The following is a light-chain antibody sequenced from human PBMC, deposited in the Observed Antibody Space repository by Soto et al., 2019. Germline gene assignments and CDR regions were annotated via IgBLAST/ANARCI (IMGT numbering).Light chain of an antibody. Sequence: DIQMTQSPSTLSASVGGSVTITCRASQNVSPWLAWYQQKPGKAPDLLIHTASSLQSGVPSRSSGSGAGTDFTLTISGLQREDFATYYCQQSYGTPPTFGQGTKGDIK. V-gene: IGKV1-39*01. CDR2: TAS. CDR1: QNVSPW. J-gene: IGKJ1*01. CDR3: QQSYGTPPT.